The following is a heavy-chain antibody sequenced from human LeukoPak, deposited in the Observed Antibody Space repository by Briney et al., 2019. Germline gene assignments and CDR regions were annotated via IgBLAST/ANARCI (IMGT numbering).Heavy chain of an antibody. CDR2: IFTRDSDV. Sequence: GESLQISCQTSGSTFTSYWIGWVRQPPGKGLECMGVIFTRDSDVSYSPSFQGQVTISADKSTNTAYLHWGSLKASDSAMYYCVRSLPGTLLRGYGMDVWGPGTTVTVS. CDR1: GSTFTSYW. D-gene: IGHD3-10*01. J-gene: IGHJ6*02. CDR3: VRSLPGTLLRGYGMDV. V-gene: IGHV5-51*01.